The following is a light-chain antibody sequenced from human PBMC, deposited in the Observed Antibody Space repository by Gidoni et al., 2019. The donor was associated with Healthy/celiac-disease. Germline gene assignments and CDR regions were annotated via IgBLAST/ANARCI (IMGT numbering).Light chain of an antibody. J-gene: IGKJ5*01. CDR2: TAS. CDR3: QQYNSYPLT. Sequence: DIKMTQSPSTLSASVGDRVTITCRASQSISSWLAWYQQKPGKAPKLLIYTASSLESGVPSRFSGSGSGTEFTLTISSLQPDEFATYYCQQYNSYPLTFGQGTRLEI. V-gene: IGKV1-5*03. CDR1: QSISSW.